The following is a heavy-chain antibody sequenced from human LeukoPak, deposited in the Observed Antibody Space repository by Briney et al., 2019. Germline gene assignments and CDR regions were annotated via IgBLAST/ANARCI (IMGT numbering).Heavy chain of an antibody. Sequence: SETLSLTCTVSGGSSFSSNSYWGWIRQPPGKGLEWIGNVYYSGNTYYNASLKSRVTISVDTSKNQFSLKLNSVTAADTAVYYCARVPYDSSGYYLMGFDPWGQGTLVTVSS. J-gene: IGHJ5*02. CDR3: ARVPYDSSGYYLMGFDP. D-gene: IGHD3-22*01. CDR2: VYYSGNT. V-gene: IGHV4-39*01. CDR1: GGSSFSSNSY.